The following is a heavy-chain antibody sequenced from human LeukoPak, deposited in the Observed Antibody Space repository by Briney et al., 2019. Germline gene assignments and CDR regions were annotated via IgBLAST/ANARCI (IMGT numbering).Heavy chain of an antibody. D-gene: IGHD2-21*02. Sequence: SETLSLMCSVYGGSFSDYFWSWIRQPPGKGLEWIGEIDDGGNTNYNPSLMSRVIVSMEKSKKQFSLVMRSMTAADTAVYYCARFSRITWGDWGDAVALWGQGATVIVSS. V-gene: IGHV4-34*01. J-gene: IGHJ3*01. CDR3: ARFSRITWGDWGDAVAL. CDR2: IDDGGNT. CDR1: GGSFSDYF.